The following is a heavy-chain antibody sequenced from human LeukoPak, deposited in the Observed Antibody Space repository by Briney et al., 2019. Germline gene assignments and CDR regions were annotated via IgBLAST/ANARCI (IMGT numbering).Heavy chain of an antibody. J-gene: IGHJ4*02. CDR1: GYSISSGYY. CDR3: ARGIAAAAKVY. D-gene: IGHD6-13*01. CDR2: IYHSGRT. V-gene: IGHV4-38-2*02. Sequence: SETLSLTCTVSGYSISSGYYWGWIRQPPGKGLEWIGSIYHSGRTYYNPSLKSRVTISVDTSKNQFSLKLSSVTAADTAVYYCARGIAAAAKVYWGQGTLVTVSS.